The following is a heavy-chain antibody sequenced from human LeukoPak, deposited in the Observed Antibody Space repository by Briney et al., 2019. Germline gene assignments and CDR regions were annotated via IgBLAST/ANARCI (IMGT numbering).Heavy chain of an antibody. CDR1: GGSISSYY. J-gene: IGHJ5*02. V-gene: IGHV4-59*08. CDR2: IYYSGST. Sequence: SETLSLTYTVSGGSISSYYWSWIRQPPGKGLEWIGYIYYSGSTNYNPSLKSRVTISVDTSKNQFSLNLSSVTAADTAVYYCARRATGYSSWYWFDPWGQGTLVTVSS. CDR3: ARRATGYSSWYWFDP. D-gene: IGHD6-13*01.